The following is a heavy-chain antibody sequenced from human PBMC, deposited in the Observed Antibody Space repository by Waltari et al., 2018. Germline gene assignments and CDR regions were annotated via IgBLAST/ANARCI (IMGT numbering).Heavy chain of an antibody. CDR2: ISSSSSTI. CDR1: GFTFSCYS. V-gene: IGHV3-48*01. Sequence: EVQLVESGGGLVQPGGSLSLSCPASGFTFSCYSLNWVRRAPGKGREGVSSISSSSSTIYYADSVKGRFTISRDNAKNSLYLQMNSLRAEDTAVYYCARGWDYWGQGTLVTVSS. CDR3: ARGWDY. J-gene: IGHJ4*02.